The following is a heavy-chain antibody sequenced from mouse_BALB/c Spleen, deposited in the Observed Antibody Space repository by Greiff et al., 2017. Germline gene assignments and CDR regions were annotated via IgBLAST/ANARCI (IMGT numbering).Heavy chain of an antibody. D-gene: IGHD2-1*01. CDR2: ISSGGSYT. V-gene: IGHV5-6*01. CDR3: ARHGDGNYDYYAMDY. Sequence: EVHLVESGGDLVKPGGSLKLSCAASGFTFSSYGMSWVRQTPDKRLEWVATISSGGSYTYYPDSVKGRFTISRDNAKNTLYLQMSSLKSEDTAMYYCARHGDGNYDYYAMDYWGQGTSVTVSS. CDR1: GFTFSSYG. J-gene: IGHJ4*01.